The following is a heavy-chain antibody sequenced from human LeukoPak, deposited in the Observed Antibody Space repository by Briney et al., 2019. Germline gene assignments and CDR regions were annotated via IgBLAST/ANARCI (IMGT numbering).Heavy chain of an antibody. CDR2: IYSGGST. J-gene: IGHJ3*02. V-gene: IGHV3-53*01. CDR3: ARADYAWGAFDI. CDR1: GFTFSSYA. D-gene: IGHD4-17*01. Sequence: GGSLRLSCSASGFTFSSYAMHWVRQAPGKGLEWVSVIYSGGSTYYADSVKGRFTISRDNSKNTLYLQMNSLRAEDTAVYYCARADYAWGAFDIWGQGTMVTVSS.